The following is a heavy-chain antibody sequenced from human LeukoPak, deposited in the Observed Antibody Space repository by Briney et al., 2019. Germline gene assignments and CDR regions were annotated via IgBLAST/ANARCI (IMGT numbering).Heavy chain of an antibody. CDR3: ARENRGYSYGYYYYYYMDV. CDR2: IRYDGSNK. Sequence: GGSLRLSCAASGFTVSSNYMSWVRQAPGKGLEWVAFIRYDGSNKYYADSVKGRFTISRDNSKNTLYLQMNSLRAEDTAVYYCARENRGYSYGYYYYYYMDVWGKGTTVTVSS. J-gene: IGHJ6*03. D-gene: IGHD5-18*01. CDR1: GFTVSSNY. V-gene: IGHV3-30*02.